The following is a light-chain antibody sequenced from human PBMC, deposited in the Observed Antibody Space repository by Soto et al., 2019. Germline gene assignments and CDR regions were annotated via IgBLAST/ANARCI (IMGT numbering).Light chain of an antibody. J-gene: IGKJ4*01. CDR1: QGISSA. CDR3: QQFKTYPLT. Sequence: AIQLTQSPSSLSASVGDRITITCRASQGISSALAWYQQKPGKAPNLLIYDASNLESGVPSRFSGSASGTDFTLTISSLQPEDFATYYYQQFKTYPLTFGGGTKVEIK. CDR2: DAS. V-gene: IGKV1-13*02.